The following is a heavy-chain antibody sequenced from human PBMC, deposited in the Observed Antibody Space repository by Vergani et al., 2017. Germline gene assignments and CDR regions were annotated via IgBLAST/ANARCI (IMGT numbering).Heavy chain of an antibody. J-gene: IGHJ4*02. Sequence: QVQLQQWGAGLLKPSETLSLTCAVYGGSFSGYYWSWIRQPPGKGLERIGEINHSGSTNYNPSLKSRVTISVDTSKNQFSLKLSSVTAADTAVYYCASGSGWYRGLFDYWGQGTLVTVSS. CDR1: GGSFSGYY. V-gene: IGHV4-34*01. D-gene: IGHD6-19*01. CDR2: INHSGST. CDR3: ASGSGWYRGLFDY.